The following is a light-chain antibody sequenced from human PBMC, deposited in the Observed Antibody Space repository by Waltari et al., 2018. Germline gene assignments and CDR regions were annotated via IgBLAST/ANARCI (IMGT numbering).Light chain of an antibody. CDR1: SSDIGPYNY. J-gene: IGLJ1*01. CDR3: SSYSDSRGGSV. Sequence: QYVLTQPPSASGSPGQSVTISCPGTSSDIGPYNYVSRYQQHPGKAPQLIIYEVIKPPSGVPGRFSGSKSGNTASLTVSGLQADDEADYYCSSYSDSRGGSVFGTGTKFTVL. V-gene: IGLV2-8*01. CDR2: EVI.